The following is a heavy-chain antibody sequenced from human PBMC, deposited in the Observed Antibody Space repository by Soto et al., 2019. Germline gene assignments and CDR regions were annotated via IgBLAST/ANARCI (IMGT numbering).Heavy chain of an antibody. J-gene: IGHJ3*02. CDR1: GFTFSSYS. D-gene: IGHD3-22*01. V-gene: IGHV3-21*01. Sequence: PGGSLRLSCAASGFTFSSYSMKWVRQAPGKGLGWVSSISSSSSYIYYADSVKGRFTISRDNAKNSLYLQMNSLRAEDTAVYYCARAKGRYYYDSSGSDAFDIWGQGTMVTVSS. CDR3: ARAKGRYYYDSSGSDAFDI. CDR2: ISSSSSYI.